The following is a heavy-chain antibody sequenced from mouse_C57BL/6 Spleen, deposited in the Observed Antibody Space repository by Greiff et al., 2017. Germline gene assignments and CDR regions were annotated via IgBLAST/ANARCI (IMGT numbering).Heavy chain of an antibody. CDR1: GFTFSDYG. CDR2: ISSGSSTI. V-gene: IGHV5-17*01. CDR3: ASLSGAMDY. J-gene: IGHJ4*01. Sequence: EVKLMESGGGLVKPGGSLKLSCAASGFTFSDYGMHWVRQAPEKGLEWVAYISSGSSTIYYADTVKGRFTISRDNGKNTLFLQMTSLRSEDTAMYYCASLSGAMDYWGQGTSVTVSS.